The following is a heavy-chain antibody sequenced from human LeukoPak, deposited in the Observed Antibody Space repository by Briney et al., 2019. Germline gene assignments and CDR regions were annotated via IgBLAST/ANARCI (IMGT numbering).Heavy chain of an antibody. CDR1: GFTFSSYA. CDR2: ISGSGGST. Sequence: GGSLRLSCAASGFTFSSYAMSWVRQAPGKGLEWVSAISGSGGSTYYADSVKGRFTISRDNSKNMLYLQMNSLRAEDTALYYCAKDLHSSASCYWGQGALVTVSS. CDR3: AKDLHSSASCY. V-gene: IGHV3-23*01. J-gene: IGHJ4*02. D-gene: IGHD3-22*01.